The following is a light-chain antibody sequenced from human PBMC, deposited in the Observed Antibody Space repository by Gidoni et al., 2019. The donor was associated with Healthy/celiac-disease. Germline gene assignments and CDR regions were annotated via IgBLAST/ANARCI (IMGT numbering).Light chain of an antibody. CDR3: QQSYSTPHIT. CDR1: QSISSY. Sequence: DIQMTQSPSSLSASVGDRVTITCRASQSISSYLNWYQQKPGKAPKLLIYAASSLQSGVPSRFSGSGSGTDFTLTISSPQPEDFATYYCQQSYSTPHITFGQGTRLEIK. V-gene: IGKV1-39*01. CDR2: AAS. J-gene: IGKJ5*01.